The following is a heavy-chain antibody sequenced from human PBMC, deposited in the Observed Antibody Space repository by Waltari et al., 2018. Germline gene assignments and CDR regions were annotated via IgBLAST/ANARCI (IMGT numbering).Heavy chain of an antibody. D-gene: IGHD5-18*01. CDR3: ARTRGYSYGIYYYYSYGMDV. Sequence: QVQLQESGPGLVKPSGTLSLTCAVSGGSINSSNWWSGVRQPPGKGLELSGEIYHIGSTNYNPSLKSRVTISVDKSKNQFSLKMNSVTAADTAVYYCARTRGYSYGIYYYYSYGMDVWGHGTTVTVSS. J-gene: IGHJ6*02. CDR1: GGSINSSNW. CDR2: IYHIGST. V-gene: IGHV4-4*02.